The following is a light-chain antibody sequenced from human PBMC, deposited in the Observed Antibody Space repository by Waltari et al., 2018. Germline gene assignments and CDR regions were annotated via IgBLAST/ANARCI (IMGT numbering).Light chain of an antibody. CDR3: QQRRDWPLT. J-gene: IGKJ4*01. CDR1: PSVTND. Sequence: WRASPSVTNDLAWYQQKPGQAPRLHIYDTSTRAAGIPARFSGSGFGTDFTLTISSLEPEDFAVYYCQQRRDWPLTFGGGTKVEIK. CDR2: DTS. V-gene: IGKV3-11*01.